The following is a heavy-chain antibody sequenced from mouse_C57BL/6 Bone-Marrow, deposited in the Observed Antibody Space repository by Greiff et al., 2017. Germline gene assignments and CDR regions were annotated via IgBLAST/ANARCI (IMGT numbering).Heavy chain of an antibody. Sequence: QVQLKQPGAELVKPGASVKLSCKASGYTFTSYWMQWVKQRPGQGLEWIGEIDLSDSYTNYNQKFKGKATLTVDTSSSTAYMQLSSLTSEDSAVYYCARRVYGSSYRWYFDVWGTGTTVTVSS. D-gene: IGHD1-1*01. J-gene: IGHJ1*03. CDR1: GYTFTSYW. V-gene: IGHV1-50*01. CDR3: ARRVYGSSYRWYFDV. CDR2: IDLSDSYT.